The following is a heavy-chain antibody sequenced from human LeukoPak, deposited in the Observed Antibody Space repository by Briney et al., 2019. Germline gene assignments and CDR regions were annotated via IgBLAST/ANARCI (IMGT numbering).Heavy chain of an antibody. Sequence: GGSLRLSCAASGFTFSSYAMHWVRRAPGKGLEWVAVISYDGSNKYYADSVKGRFTISRDDSKNTLYLQMNSLRAEDTAVYYCARESYDSSGYHYWGQGTPVTVSS. CDR1: GFTFSSYA. CDR3: ARESYDSSGYHY. D-gene: IGHD3-22*01. V-gene: IGHV3-30-3*01. CDR2: ISYDGSNK. J-gene: IGHJ4*02.